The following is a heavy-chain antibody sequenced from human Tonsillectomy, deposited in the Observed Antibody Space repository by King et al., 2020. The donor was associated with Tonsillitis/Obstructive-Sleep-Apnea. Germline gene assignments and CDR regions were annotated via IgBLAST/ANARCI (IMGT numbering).Heavy chain of an antibody. Sequence: VQLVESGGGLVQPGGSLRLSCAASGFTFSSYDMHWVRQATGKGLEWVSAIGTAGDTYYPGSVKGRFTISRENAKNSLYLQMNSLRAGDTAVYYCARASFLAAAGFHYFDYWGQGTLVTVSS. CDR3: ARASFLAAAGFHYFDY. D-gene: IGHD6-13*01. J-gene: IGHJ4*02. V-gene: IGHV3-13*04. CDR2: IGTAGDT. CDR1: GFTFSSYD.